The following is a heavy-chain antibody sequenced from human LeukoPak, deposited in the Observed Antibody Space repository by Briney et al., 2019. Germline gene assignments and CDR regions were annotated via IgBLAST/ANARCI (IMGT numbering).Heavy chain of an antibody. D-gene: IGHD4-17*01. CDR3: ARGVEESHDYGDYGHK. CDR1: GGSFSGYY. Sequence: PSETLSLTCAVYGGSFSGYYWSWIRQPPGKGLEWIGEINHSGSTNYNPSLKSRVTISVDTSKNQFSLKLSSVTAADTAVYYCARGVEESHDYGDYGHKWGQGTLVTVSS. J-gene: IGHJ4*02. V-gene: IGHV4-34*01. CDR2: INHSGST.